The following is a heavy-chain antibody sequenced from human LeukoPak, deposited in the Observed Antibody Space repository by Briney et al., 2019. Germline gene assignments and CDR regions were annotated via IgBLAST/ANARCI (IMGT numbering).Heavy chain of an antibody. Sequence: GGSLRLSCAASGFTFSSYAMHWVRQAPGKGLEWVAVISYDGSNKYYADSVKGRFTISRDNSKNTLYLQMNSLGAEDTAVYYCARDQGAYCGGDCPSTMDVWGQGTTVTVSS. J-gene: IGHJ6*02. CDR3: ARDQGAYCGGDCPSTMDV. D-gene: IGHD2-21*02. CDR1: GFTFSSYA. CDR2: ISYDGSNK. V-gene: IGHV3-30*04.